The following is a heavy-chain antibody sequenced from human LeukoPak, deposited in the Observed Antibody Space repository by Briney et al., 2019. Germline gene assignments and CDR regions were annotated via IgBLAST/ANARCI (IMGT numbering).Heavy chain of an antibody. D-gene: IGHD6-19*01. CDR3: ARGYFWVIAVAGYYFDY. V-gene: IGHV4-59*01. J-gene: IGHJ4*02. CDR1: GGSISGYY. CDR2: IYYSGST. Sequence: SETLSLTCTVSGGSISGYYWNWIRQPPGKGLEWIGYIYYSGSTNFNPSLRSRVTISVDTSKNQFSLKLSSVTAADTAVYYCARGYFWVIAVAGYYFDYWGQGTLVTVSS.